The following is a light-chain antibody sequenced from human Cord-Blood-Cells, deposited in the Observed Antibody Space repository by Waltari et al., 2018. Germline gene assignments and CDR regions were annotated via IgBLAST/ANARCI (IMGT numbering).Light chain of an antibody. Sequence: QSALTLPASVSGSPGQSIPISCPGTSSIVGGLNYAPCFQQHSGKVPRLMIFDVSKRPAGVSNRFSGSKSGNTASLTISGLQAEDEADYYCSSYTSSSTWVFGGGTKLTVL. J-gene: IGLJ3*02. CDR2: DVS. CDR1: SSIVGGLNY. V-gene: IGLV2-14*01. CDR3: SSYTSSSTWV.